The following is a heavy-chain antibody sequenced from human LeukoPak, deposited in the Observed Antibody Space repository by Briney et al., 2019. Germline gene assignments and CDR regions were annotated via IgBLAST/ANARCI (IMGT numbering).Heavy chain of an antibody. CDR3: ARDCSSTSCYLSGMNV. D-gene: IGHD2-2*01. J-gene: IGHJ6*02. Sequence: GGSLRLSCAASGFTFSSYEVNWVRQAPGKGLEWGSYISSSGSTIYYADSVKGRFTTSRDNAKKSLYLQMNSLRAEDMAVYYCARDCSSTSCYLSGMNVWGQGTTVTVSS. V-gene: IGHV3-48*03. CDR2: ISSSGSTI. CDR1: GFTFSSYE.